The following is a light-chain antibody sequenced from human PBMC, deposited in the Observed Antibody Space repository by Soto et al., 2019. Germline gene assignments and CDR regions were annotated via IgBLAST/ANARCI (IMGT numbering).Light chain of an antibody. CDR2: DAS. CDR3: QQYNSYWT. CDR1: QSISSW. Sequence: DIQVTQSPSTLSASVGDRVTITCRASQSISSWLAWYQQKPGKAPKLLIYDASSLESGVPSRFSGSGSGTGFTLTISSLQPDDFATYYCQQYNSYWTFGQGTKVDIK. V-gene: IGKV1-5*01. J-gene: IGKJ1*01.